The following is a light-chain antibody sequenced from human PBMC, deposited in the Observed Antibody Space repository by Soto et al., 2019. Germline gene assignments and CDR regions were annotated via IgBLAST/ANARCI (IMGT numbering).Light chain of an antibody. CDR2: GAS. J-gene: IGKJ1*01. V-gene: IGKV3-15*01. CDR3: QQYNNWPLWT. CDR1: QSVSSN. Sequence: EIVMTQSPATLSVSPGERATLSCRASQSVSSNLAWYQQKPGQAPRLLIYGASTRATGIPARFSGSGSGTDFTLTISSLQSEDFAVYYCQQYNNWPLWTFGQGTKAEIK.